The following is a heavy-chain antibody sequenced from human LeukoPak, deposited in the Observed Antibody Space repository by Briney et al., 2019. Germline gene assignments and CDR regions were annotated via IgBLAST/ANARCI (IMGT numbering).Heavy chain of an antibody. Sequence: GGSLRLSCAASGFTFSSYTLNWVRQAPGKGLEWVSSISSSGDYIYYADSMKGRFTISRDNAKNSLYLQMNSLRGEDTAVYYFARGTMVTVNFDYWGQGTLVTVSS. CDR2: ISSSGDYI. D-gene: IGHD4-11*01. J-gene: IGHJ4*02. CDR3: ARGTMVTVNFDY. V-gene: IGHV3-21*01. CDR1: GFTFSSYT.